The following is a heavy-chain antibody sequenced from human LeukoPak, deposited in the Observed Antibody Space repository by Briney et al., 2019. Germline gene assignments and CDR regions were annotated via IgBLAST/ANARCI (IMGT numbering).Heavy chain of an antibody. J-gene: IGHJ4*02. CDR1: GFTWSSLG. Sequence: TGGSLGLPCSATGFTWSSLGVLGVGEAPGKGLERKGVIWYDGSNEYYADSVKCRFNISRDNSKNRLYLQMNSLRPEDTAVYYSARDPKRGYSYGRFDYWGQGTLVTVSS. V-gene: IGHV3-33*01. CDR2: IWYDGSNE. D-gene: IGHD5-18*01. CDR3: ARDPKRGYSYGRFDY.